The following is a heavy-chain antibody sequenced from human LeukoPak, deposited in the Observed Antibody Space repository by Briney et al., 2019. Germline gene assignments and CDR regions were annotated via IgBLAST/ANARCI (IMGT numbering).Heavy chain of an antibody. CDR2: ISYDGSNK. V-gene: IGHV3-30*18. Sequence: PGGSLRLSCAASGFTFSSYGMHWVRQAPGKGLEWVPVISYDGSNKYYADSVKGRFTISRDNSKNTLYLQMNSLRAEDTAVYYCAKGYCSGGSCYYDYWGQGTLVTVSS. D-gene: IGHD2-15*01. CDR3: AKGYCSGGSCYYDY. J-gene: IGHJ4*02. CDR1: GFTFSSYG.